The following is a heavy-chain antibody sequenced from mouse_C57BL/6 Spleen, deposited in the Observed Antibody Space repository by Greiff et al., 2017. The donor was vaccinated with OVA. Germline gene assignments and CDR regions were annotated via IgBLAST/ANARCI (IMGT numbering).Heavy chain of an antibody. CDR3: ARPDNGSRGAWFAY. Sequence: EVKLMESGGGLVKPGGSLKLSCAASGFTFSDYGMHWVRQAPEQGLALVAYISSGSSTIYYADTVKGRFTISTDNAKNTLFLQMTSLRAEDTAMYYCARPDNGSRGAWFAYWGQGTLVTVSA. D-gene: IGHD1-1*01. V-gene: IGHV5-17*01. CDR1: GFTFSDYG. CDR2: ISSGSSTI. J-gene: IGHJ3*01.